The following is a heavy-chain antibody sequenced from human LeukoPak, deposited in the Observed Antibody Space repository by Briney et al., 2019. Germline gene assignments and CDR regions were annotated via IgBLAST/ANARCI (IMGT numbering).Heavy chain of an antibody. CDR2: IYYSGST. D-gene: IGHD6-6*01. CDR1: GGSISSYY. CDR3: ARPPSSSPHMDF. J-gene: IGHJ6*03. Sequence: SETLSLTCTVSGGSISSYYWSWIRQPPGKGLEWIGYIYYSGSTNYNPSLKSRVTISVDTSKNQFSLKLSSVTAADTAVYYCARPPSSSPHMDFWGKGTTVTVSS. V-gene: IGHV4-59*08.